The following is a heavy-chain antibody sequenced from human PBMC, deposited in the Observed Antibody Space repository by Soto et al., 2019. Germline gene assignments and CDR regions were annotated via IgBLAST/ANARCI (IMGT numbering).Heavy chain of an antibody. CDR2: ISYDGSNK. CDR1: GFTFSSYA. D-gene: IGHD3-22*01. V-gene: IGHV3-30-3*01. J-gene: IGHJ3*02. Sequence: PGGSLRLSCAASGFTFSSYAMHWVRQAPGKGLEWVAVISYDGSNKYYADSVKGRFTISRDNSKNTLYLQMNSLRAEDTAVYYCARGQGWGSGFDAFDIWGQGTMVTVSS. CDR3: ARGQGWGSGFDAFDI.